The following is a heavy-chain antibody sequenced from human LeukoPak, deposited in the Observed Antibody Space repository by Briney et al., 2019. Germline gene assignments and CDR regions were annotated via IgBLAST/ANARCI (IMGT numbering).Heavy chain of an antibody. V-gene: IGHV4-4*02. Sequence: SETLSLTCAVSGGSISSTNWWSWVRQPPGKGLEWIGEINHSGSTNYNPSLKSRVTISVDKSKNQFSLKLTSVTAADTAVYYCASPGYIDAFDIWGQGTMVTVSS. J-gene: IGHJ3*02. CDR2: INHSGST. CDR3: ASPGYIDAFDI. D-gene: IGHD5-24*01. CDR1: GGSISSTNW.